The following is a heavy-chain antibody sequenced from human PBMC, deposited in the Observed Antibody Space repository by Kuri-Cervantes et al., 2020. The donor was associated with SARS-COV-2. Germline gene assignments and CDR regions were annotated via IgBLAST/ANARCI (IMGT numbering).Heavy chain of an antibody. J-gene: IGHJ3*02. CDR1: GGSFSGYY. CDR2: INHSGST. V-gene: IGHV4-34*01. Sequence: SETLSLTCAVYGGSFSGYYWSWIRQPPGMGLEWIGEINHSGSTNYNPSLKSRVTISVDTSKNQFSLKLSSVTAADTAVYYCARAPVSAFDIWGQGTMVTVSS. CDR3: ARAPVSAFDI.